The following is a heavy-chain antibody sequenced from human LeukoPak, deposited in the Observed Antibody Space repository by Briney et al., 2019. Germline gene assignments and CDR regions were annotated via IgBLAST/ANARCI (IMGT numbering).Heavy chain of an antibody. CDR3: ARDIYYDSSGYT. CDR2: IIPIFGTA. V-gene: IGHV1-69*13. Sequence: ASVKVSCKASGGTCSSYAISWVRQAPGQGLEWMGGIIPIFGTANYAQKFQGRVTITADESTSTAYMELSSLRSEDTAVYYCARDIYYDSSGYTWGQGTLVTVSS. D-gene: IGHD3-22*01. J-gene: IGHJ5*02. CDR1: GGTCSSYA.